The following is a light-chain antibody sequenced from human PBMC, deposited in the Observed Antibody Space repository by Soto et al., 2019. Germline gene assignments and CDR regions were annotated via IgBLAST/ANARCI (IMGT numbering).Light chain of an antibody. Sequence: EIVLTQSPGTLSLSPGKRATLSCWASQSVHSSHLAWYQQRPGQPPRLLIYGASSRATGIPDRFSGSGSGTDFTLTISNLEPEDFAVYYCQQRSNWPPKITFGQGTRLEIK. CDR3: QQRSNWPPKIT. CDR1: QSVHSSH. J-gene: IGKJ5*01. CDR2: GAS. V-gene: IGKV3D-20*02.